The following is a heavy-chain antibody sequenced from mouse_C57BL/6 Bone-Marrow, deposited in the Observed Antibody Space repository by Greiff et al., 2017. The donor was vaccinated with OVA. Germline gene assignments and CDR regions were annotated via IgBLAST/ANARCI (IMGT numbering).Heavy chain of an antibody. CDR2: ISNLAYSI. CDR3: ASYYDYDGGFAY. V-gene: IGHV5-15*01. CDR1: GFTFSDYG. Sequence: EVNLEESGGGLVQPGGSLKLSCAASGFTFSDYGMAWVRQAPRKGPEWVAFISNLAYSIYYADTVTGRFPISRENAKNTLYLEMNSLRSEDTAMYYCASYYDYDGGFAYWGQGTLVTVSA. D-gene: IGHD2-4*01. J-gene: IGHJ3*01.